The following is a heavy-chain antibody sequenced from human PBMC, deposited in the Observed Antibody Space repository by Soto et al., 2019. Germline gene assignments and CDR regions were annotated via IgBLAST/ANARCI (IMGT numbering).Heavy chain of an antibody. V-gene: IGHV3-33*01. CDR2: IWYDGSNK. D-gene: IGHD3-10*01. CDR1: GFTFSSYG. CDR3: ARAGITMVRGDLGMDV. Sequence: PVGSLRLSCAASGFTFSSYGMHWVRQAPGKGLEWVAVIWYDGSNKYYADSVKGRFTISRDNSKNTLYLQMNSLRAEDTAVYYCARAGITMVRGDLGMDVWGQGTTVTVSS. J-gene: IGHJ6*02.